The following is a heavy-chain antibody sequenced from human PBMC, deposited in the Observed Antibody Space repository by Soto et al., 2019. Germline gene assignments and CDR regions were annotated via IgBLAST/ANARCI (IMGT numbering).Heavy chain of an antibody. CDR2: ISSSSSTI. Sequence: LRLSCAASGFTFSSYSMNWVRQAPGKGLEWVSYISSSSSTIYYADSVKGRFTISRDNAKNSLYLQMNSLRDEDTAVYYCARDRAPHYYDSSGYFDYWGQGTLVTVS. CDR3: ARDRAPHYYDSSGYFDY. CDR1: GFTFSSYS. D-gene: IGHD3-22*01. J-gene: IGHJ4*02. V-gene: IGHV3-48*02.